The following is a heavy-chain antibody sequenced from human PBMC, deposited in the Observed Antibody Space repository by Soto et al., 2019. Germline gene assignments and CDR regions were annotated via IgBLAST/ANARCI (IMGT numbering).Heavy chain of an antibody. CDR1: GYTFGAYY. J-gene: IGHJ6*02. D-gene: IGHD2-21*01. Sequence: QVQLVQSGPEVKTPGASVRVSCKSSGYTFGAYYIHWVRQAPGQGLEWMGWVRPLSGCTNLAERFQGRLTLTRDTSINPVFMELRWLRSDDTALYFCAREFDSGDLGLDLWGQGTTVSVSS. CDR3: AREFDSGDLGLDL. V-gene: IGHV1-2*02. CDR2: VRPLSGCT.